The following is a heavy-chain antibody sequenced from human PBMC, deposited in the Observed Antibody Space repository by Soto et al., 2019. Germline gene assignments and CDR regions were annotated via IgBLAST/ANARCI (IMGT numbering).Heavy chain of an antibody. CDR2: IKSKTDGGTT. CDR3: TTDSLVLRFLEWAFDP. CDR1: GFTFSNAW. Sequence: EVQLVESGGGLVKPGGSLRLSCAASGFTFSNAWMSWVRQAPGKGLEWVGRIKSKTDGGTTDYAAPVKGRFTISRDDSKNTLYLQMNSLKTEDTALYYCTTDSLVLRFLEWAFDPWGQGTLVTVSS. D-gene: IGHD3-3*01. V-gene: IGHV3-15*01. J-gene: IGHJ5*02.